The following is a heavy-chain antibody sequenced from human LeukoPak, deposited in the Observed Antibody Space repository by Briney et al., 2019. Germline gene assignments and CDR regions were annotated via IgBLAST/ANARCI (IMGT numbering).Heavy chain of an antibody. D-gene: IGHD2-8*01. CDR3: ARAGIPGYCTNVTCSNWLDP. V-gene: IGHV1-69*06. CDR1: GDTFTTYA. Sequence: ASVKVSCKASGDTFTTYAIIWVRQAPGQGLEWMGGIIPMFDTPNYAQRLQGRVTITADKSTKTAYMELTSLRSEDTAVYYCARAGIPGYCTNVTCSNWLDPWGQGTLVTVSS. J-gene: IGHJ5*02. CDR2: IIPMFDTP.